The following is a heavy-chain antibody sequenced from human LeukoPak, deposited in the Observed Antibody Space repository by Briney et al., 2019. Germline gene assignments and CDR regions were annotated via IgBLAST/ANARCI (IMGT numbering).Heavy chain of an antibody. V-gene: IGHV3-30*02. Sequence: GGSLRLSCVASGFTGYGMHWVRQALGKGLEWMAFIRYDGSDITYADSVKGRFTISRDNSKNTLYLQMNSLRAEDTAVYYCARDGYCSGGSCYSHYFDYWGQGTLVTVSS. D-gene: IGHD2-15*01. CDR3: ARDGYCSGGSCYSHYFDY. CDR2: IRYDGSDI. J-gene: IGHJ4*02. CDR1: GFTGYG.